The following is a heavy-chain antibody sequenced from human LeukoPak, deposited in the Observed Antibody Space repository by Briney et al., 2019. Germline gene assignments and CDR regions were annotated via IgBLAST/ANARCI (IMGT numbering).Heavy chain of an antibody. CDR1: GYTFTGYY. CDR3: ARGSGGPRYFDWLLSY. Sequence: SVKVSCKASGYTFTGYYMHWVRQAPGQGLELMGGIIPIFSTANYAQKFQGRVTITADESTSTAYMELSSLRSEDTAVYYFARGSGGPRYFDWLLSYWDQGTLVTVSS. D-gene: IGHD3-9*01. CDR2: IIPIFSTA. J-gene: IGHJ4*02. V-gene: IGHV1-69*13.